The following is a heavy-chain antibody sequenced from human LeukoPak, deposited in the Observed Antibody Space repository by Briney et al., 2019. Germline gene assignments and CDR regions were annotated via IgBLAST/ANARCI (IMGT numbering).Heavy chain of an antibody. D-gene: IGHD1-26*01. J-gene: IGHJ4*02. Sequence: GRSLRLSCAASGFTFSSYSMNWVRQAPGKGLEWVSSISSSSSYIYYADSVKGRFTISRDNAKNSLYLQMNSLRAEDTAVYYCARVTSVGASFFDYWGQGTLVTVSS. CDR2: ISSSSSYI. CDR3: ARVTSVGASFFDY. V-gene: IGHV3-21*01. CDR1: GFTFSSYS.